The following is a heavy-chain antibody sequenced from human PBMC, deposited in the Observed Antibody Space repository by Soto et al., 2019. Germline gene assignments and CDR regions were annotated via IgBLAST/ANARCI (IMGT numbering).Heavy chain of an antibody. Sequence: QVQLVQSGAEVKKPGSSVKVSCKASGGTFSIYTISWVRQAPGQGLEWMGGSANSAQKFQGRLTVTADESTSTVYLELSSLTSEDTAVYYCAIEGPPDIAWFDPWGQGTLGSVSS. CDR3: AIEGPPDIAWFDP. CDR2: SA. D-gene: IGHD2-15*01. V-gene: IGHV1-69*01. J-gene: IGHJ5*02. CDR1: GGTFSIYT.